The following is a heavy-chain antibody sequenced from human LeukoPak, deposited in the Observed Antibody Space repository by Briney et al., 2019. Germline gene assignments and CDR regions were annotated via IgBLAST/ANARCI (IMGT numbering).Heavy chain of an antibody. V-gene: IGHV3-15*01. D-gene: IGHD2-2*01. CDR1: GFTFSNAW. CDR2: IRSKTDGGTR. Sequence: PGGSLRLSCAASGFTFSNAWMMWVRQAPGKGLEWVGRIRSKTDGGTRDYAAPVKGRFTISRDDSKNTLYLQMNSLKTEDTAVYCCTTPYCSSTSCYTDYWGQGTLVTVSS. CDR3: TTPYCSSTSCYTDY. J-gene: IGHJ4*02.